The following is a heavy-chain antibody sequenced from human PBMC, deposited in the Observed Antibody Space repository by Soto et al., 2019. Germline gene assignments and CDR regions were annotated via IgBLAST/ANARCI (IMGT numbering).Heavy chain of an antibody. CDR2: IIPIFGTA. Sequence: SVKVSCKASGGTFSSYAISWVRQAPGQGLEWMGGIIPIFGTANYAQKFQGRVTITADESTSTAYMELSSLRSEDTAVYYCARGGQCLGIDFDYWGQGTLVTVSS. CDR3: ARGGQCLGIDFDY. V-gene: IGHV1-69*13. CDR1: GGTFSSYA. J-gene: IGHJ4*02. D-gene: IGHD6-19*01.